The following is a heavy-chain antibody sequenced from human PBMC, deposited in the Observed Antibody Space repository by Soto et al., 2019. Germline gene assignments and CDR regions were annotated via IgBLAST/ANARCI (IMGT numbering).Heavy chain of an antibody. V-gene: IGHV3-74*01. CDR2: INSDGSSS. D-gene: IGHD3-16*01. CDR3: LMGYFFDY. J-gene: IGHJ4*02. CDR1: GFTFSSYW. Sequence: PGGSLRLSCAASGFTFSSYWMHWVRQAPEKGLVWVSHINSDGSSSTYADSVKGRFTISRDNAKNTLYLQMNSLRAEDTAVYYCLMGYFFDYWGQGTLVTVSS.